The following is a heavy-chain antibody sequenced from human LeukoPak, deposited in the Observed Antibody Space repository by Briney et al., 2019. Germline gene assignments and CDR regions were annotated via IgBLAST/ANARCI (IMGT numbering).Heavy chain of an antibody. CDR3: ARRDYYGSGSFAGGDY. CDR2: INHSGST. V-gene: IGHV4-39*07. J-gene: IGHJ4*02. Sequence: PSETLSLTCTVSGGSISSSSYYWGWIRQPPGKGLEWIGEINHSGSTNYNPSLKSRVTISVDTSKNQFSLKLSSVTAADTAVYYCARRDYYGSGSFAGGDYWGQGTLVTVSS. CDR1: GGSISSSSYY. D-gene: IGHD3-10*01.